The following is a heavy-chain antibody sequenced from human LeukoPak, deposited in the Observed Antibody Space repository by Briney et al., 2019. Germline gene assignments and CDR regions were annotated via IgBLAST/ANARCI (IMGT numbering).Heavy chain of an antibody. CDR1: GGSFSGYY. D-gene: IGHD3-10*01. CDR2: INHTGRT. CDR3: ARDPTSYGSGSYYN. J-gene: IGHJ4*02. V-gene: IGHV4-34*01. Sequence: SETLSLTCAVYGGSFSGYYWSWIRQPPGEGPEWIGEINHTGRTNYNPSLKSRVTISVDMSKNQFSLKLSSVTAADTAVYYCARDPTSYGSGSYYNWGQGTLVTVSS.